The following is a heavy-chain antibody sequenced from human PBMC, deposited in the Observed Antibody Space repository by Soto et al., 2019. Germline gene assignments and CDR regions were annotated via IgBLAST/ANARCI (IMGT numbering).Heavy chain of an antibody. CDR1: GFTFSSYA. CDR2: ISGSGGST. D-gene: IGHD3-22*01. CDR3: AKRFDDSSGYYYWAFNI. Sequence: LRLSCAASGFTFSSYAMSWVRQAPGKVLEWVSAISGSGGSTYYADSVKGRFTISRDNSKNTLYLQMNSLRAEDTAVYYCAKRFDDSSGYYYWAFNIWGKGTMATVS. V-gene: IGHV3-23*01. J-gene: IGHJ3*02.